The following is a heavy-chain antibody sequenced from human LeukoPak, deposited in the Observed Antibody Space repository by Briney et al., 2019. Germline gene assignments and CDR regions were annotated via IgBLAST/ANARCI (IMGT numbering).Heavy chain of an antibody. J-gene: IGHJ4*02. CDR1: GYTFTSYD. V-gene: IGHV1-18*01. Sequence: ASVKVSCKASGYTFTSYDINWVRQAPGQGLEWMGWISAYNGNTNYAQKLQGRVTMTTDTSTSTAYMELRSLRSDDTAVYYCARSYYYGSGSYSDYWGQGTLVTVSS. D-gene: IGHD3-10*01. CDR3: ARSYYYGSGSYSDY. CDR2: ISAYNGNT.